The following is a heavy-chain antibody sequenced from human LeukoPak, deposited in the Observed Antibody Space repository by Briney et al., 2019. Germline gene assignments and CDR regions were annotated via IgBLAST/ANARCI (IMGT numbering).Heavy chain of an antibody. CDR1: GYTFTDYY. Sequence: GASVKVSCKSSGYTFTDYYMHWVRQAPGQGLEWMGWINPNSGDTNYAQKFQGRVIVTRDTSISTAYMELSRLRSDDTAVYYCAREWVNGFLSWGQGTLVTVSS. J-gene: IGHJ4*02. CDR3: AREWVNGFLS. D-gene: IGHD5-24*01. CDR2: INPNSGDT. V-gene: IGHV1-2*02.